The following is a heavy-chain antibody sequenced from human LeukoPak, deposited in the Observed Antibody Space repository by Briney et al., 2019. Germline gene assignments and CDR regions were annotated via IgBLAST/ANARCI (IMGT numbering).Heavy chain of an antibody. CDR1: GFTFGDYA. D-gene: IGHD2/OR15-2a*01. V-gene: IGHV3-43*02. CDR2: IRADGGRT. Sequence: PGGSRRFSFAASGFTFGDYAMNWVRQAPGKGLEWVSLIRADGGRTYYADSVNGRFTISRDNSKNSLYLQMNSLRTDDTALYYCATWAFYHGLDVWGQGSTVTVSS. CDR3: ATWAFYHGLDV. J-gene: IGHJ6*02.